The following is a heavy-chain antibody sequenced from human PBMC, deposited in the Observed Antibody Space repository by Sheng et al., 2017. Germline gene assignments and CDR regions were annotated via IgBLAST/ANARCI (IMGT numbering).Heavy chain of an antibody. J-gene: IGHJ6*03. CDR2: IKQDGSEK. CDR1: GFTFSSYW. V-gene: IGHV3-7*01. CDR3: ARDRSGWSGVGYYMDV. D-gene: IGHD6-19*01. Sequence: EVQLVESGGGLVQPGGSLRLSCAASGFTFSSYWMSWVRQAPGKGLEWVANIKQDGSEKYYVDSVKGRFTISRDNAKNSLYLQMNSLRAEDTAVYYCARDRSGWSGVGYYMDVWGQGTTVTVSS.